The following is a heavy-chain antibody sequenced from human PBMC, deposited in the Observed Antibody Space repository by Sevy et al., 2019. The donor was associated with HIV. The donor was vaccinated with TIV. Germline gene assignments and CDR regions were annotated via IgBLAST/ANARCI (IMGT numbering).Heavy chain of an antibody. Sequence: GSLRLSCAASGFTFSSYAMSWVRQAPGKGLEWVSAISGSGGSTYYADSVKGRFTISRDNSKNTLYLQMNSLRAEDTAVYYCAKDAGVVAYVVDYYYGMDVWGQGTTVTVSS. J-gene: IGHJ6*02. CDR2: ISGSGGST. V-gene: IGHV3-23*01. D-gene: IGHD2-15*01. CDR1: GFTFSSYA. CDR3: AKDAGVVAYVVDYYYGMDV.